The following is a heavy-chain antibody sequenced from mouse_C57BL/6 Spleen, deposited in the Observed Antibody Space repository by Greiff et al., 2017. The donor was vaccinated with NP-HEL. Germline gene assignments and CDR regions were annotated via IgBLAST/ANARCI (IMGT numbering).Heavy chain of an antibody. J-gene: IGHJ4*01. V-gene: IGHV5-4*01. CDR2: ISDGGSYT. D-gene: IGHD2-1*01. Sequence: EVQLQESGGGLVKPGGSLKLSCAASGFTFSSYAMSWVRQTPEKRLEWVATISDGGSYTYYPDNVKGRFTISRDNAKNNLYLQMSHLKSEDTAMYYCARVDGNYGAMDYWGQGTSVTVSS. CDR1: GFTFSSYA. CDR3: ARVDGNYGAMDY.